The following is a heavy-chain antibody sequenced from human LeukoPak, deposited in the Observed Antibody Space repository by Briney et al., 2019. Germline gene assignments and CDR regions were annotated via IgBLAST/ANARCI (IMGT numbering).Heavy chain of an antibody. CDR3: ATDRYYGSGSYFY. J-gene: IGHJ4*02. D-gene: IGHD3-10*01. CDR2: ISSITSFI. V-gene: IGHV3-21*01. CDR1: GFTFSSYS. Sequence: GGSLRLSCAASGFTFSSYSMSWVRQAPGKGLEWVSSISSITSFIDYGDSVKGRFTISRDNAKNSLYLQMNSLRAEDTAVYYCATDRYYGSGSYFYWGQGTLVTVSS.